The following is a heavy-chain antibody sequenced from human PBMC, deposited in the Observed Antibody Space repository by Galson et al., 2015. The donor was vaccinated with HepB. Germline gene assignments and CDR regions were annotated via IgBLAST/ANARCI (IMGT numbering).Heavy chain of an antibody. CDR2: ISYDGSNK. V-gene: IGHV3-30*04. Sequence: SLRLSCAASGFTFSSYAMHWVRQAPGKGLEWVAVISYDGSNKYYADSVKGRFTISRDNSKNTLYLQMNSLRAEDTAVYYCATDSSGLSFDYWGQGTLVTVSS. J-gene: IGHJ4*02. D-gene: IGHD6-19*01. CDR3: ATDSSGLSFDY. CDR1: GFTFSSYA.